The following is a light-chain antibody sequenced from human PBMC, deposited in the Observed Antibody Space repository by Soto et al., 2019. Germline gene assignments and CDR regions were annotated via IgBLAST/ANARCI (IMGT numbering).Light chain of an antibody. CDR1: QSISSW. CDR3: QQDNSHRT. CDR2: DAS. Sequence: DIQMTQSPSTLSASVGDRVTITCRASQSISSWLAWYQQKPGKAPKLLIYDASSLESGVPSRFSGSGSGTEYTLTISSLQPDDFATYYGQQDNSHRTVGQGTKVEIK. V-gene: IGKV1-5*01. J-gene: IGKJ1*01.